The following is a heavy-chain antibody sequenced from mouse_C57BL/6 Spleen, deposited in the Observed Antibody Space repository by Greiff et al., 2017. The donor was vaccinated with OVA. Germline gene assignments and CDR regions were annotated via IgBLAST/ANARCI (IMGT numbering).Heavy chain of an antibody. CDR1: GFTFTDYE. J-gene: IGHJ3*01. D-gene: IGHD3-1*01. CDR2: IDPETGGT. CDR3: TRSGSFAY. Sequence: VQLQQSGAELVRPGASVTLSCKASGFTFTDYEMHWVRQTPGHGLEWIGAIDPETGGTAYKQKFKGKGILTANKSSSTVYSELRGLTAEDSSVYYCTRSGSFAYWGQGTMVTVSA. V-gene: IGHV1-15*01.